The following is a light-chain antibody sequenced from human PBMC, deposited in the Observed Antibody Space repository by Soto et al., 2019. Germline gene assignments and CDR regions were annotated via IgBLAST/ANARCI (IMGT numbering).Light chain of an antibody. CDR3: QQYKNWPPWT. CDR1: QSVSSSY. J-gene: IGKJ1*01. CDR2: GTS. V-gene: IGKV3-20*01. Sequence: EILLTQSPVTLSLSPGERATLSCRASQSVSSSYLAWYQHKPGQPPRLLIYGTSSRATGIPDRFSGSGSGTDFTLTISRLEPEDFAVYYCQQYKNWPPWTFGQGTKVDIK.